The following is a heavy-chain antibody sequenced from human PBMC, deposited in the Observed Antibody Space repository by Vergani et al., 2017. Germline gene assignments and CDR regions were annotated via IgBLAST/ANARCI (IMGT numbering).Heavy chain of an antibody. Sequence: QVQLQESGPGLVKPSQTLSLTCTVSGGSISSGDYYWSWIRQPPGKGLEWIGYIYYSGSTYYNPSLKSRVTISVDTSKNQFSLKLSSVTAADTAVYYCASSPSYYDSSSYTPWAFDIWGQGTMVTVSS. CDR2: IYYSGST. CDR1: GGSISSGDYY. D-gene: IGHD3-22*01. J-gene: IGHJ3*02. V-gene: IGHV4-30-4*08. CDR3: ASSPSYYDSSSYTPWAFDI.